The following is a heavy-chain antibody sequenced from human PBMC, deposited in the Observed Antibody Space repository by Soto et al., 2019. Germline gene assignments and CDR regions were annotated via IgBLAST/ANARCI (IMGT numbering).Heavy chain of an antibody. CDR3: AHPVTGDDYGDYFYFDY. Sequence: QITLKESGPTLVKPTQPLTLTCTFSGFSLSTSGVGVGWIRQPPGKALEWLALIYWNDDKRYSPSLKSRLTITKDTSKNQVVLTMTNMDPVDTATYYCAHPVTGDDYGDYFYFDYWGQGTLVTVSS. CDR2: IYWNDDK. V-gene: IGHV2-5*01. D-gene: IGHD4-17*01. J-gene: IGHJ4*02. CDR1: GFSLSTSGVG.